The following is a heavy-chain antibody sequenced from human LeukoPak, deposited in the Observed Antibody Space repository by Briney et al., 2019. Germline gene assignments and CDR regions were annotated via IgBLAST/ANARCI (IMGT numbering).Heavy chain of an antibody. CDR1: GFTFSSYE. CDR3: AKGSRGYDYVWGSYRSDNWFDP. D-gene: IGHD3-16*02. Sequence: GGSLRLSCAASGFTFSSYEMNWVRQAPGKGLEWVSDISGSGGSTYYADSVKGRFTISRDNSKNTLYLQMNSLRAEDTAVYYCAKGSRGYDYVWGSYRSDNWFDPWGQGTLVTVSS. J-gene: IGHJ5*02. CDR2: ISGSGGST. V-gene: IGHV3-23*01.